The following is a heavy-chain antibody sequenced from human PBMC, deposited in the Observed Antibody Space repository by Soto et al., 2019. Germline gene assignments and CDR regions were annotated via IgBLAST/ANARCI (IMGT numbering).Heavy chain of an antibody. CDR3: ARDKGQGHWFDP. Sequence: GASVKVSCKASGGTFSSYAISWVRQAPGQGLEWMGGIIPIFGTANYAQKFQGRVTMTADESTSTAYMELSSLRSEDTAVYYCARDKGQGHWFDPWGQGTLVTVSS. CDR2: IIPIFGTA. V-gene: IGHV1-69*13. CDR1: GGTFSSYA. J-gene: IGHJ5*02.